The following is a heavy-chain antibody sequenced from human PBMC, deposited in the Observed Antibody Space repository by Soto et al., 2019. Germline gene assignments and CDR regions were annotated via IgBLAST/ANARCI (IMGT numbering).Heavy chain of an antibody. Sequence: QLHLVQSGAVVKKPGASVTVSCSASGYPVTAYYMHWVRQAPGRGLEWMGGINPATGAAKYTQTFQGRVPMTRDTSRSTVFMELSGLTSEDTAVFSWAGGGGVGVAGSAAFDMWGQGTLVTVSS. V-gene: IGHV1-2*02. CDR3: AGGGGVGVAGSAAFDM. CDR2: INPATGAA. D-gene: IGHD3-3*01. CDR1: GYPVTAYY. J-gene: IGHJ3*02.